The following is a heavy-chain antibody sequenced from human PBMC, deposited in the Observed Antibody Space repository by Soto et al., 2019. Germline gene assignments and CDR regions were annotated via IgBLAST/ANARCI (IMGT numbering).Heavy chain of an antibody. CDR2: NIPIFGTA. V-gene: IGHV1-69*06. D-gene: IGHD3-3*01. J-gene: IGHJ5*02. Sequence: SVKVSCKASGGTFSSYAISWVRQAPGQGLEWMGGNIPIFGTANYAQKFQGRVTITADKSTSTAYMELRSLRSEDTAVYYCAANLYDFWSGYSFDPWGQGTLVTVSS. CDR3: AANLYDFWSGYSFDP. CDR1: GGTFSSYA.